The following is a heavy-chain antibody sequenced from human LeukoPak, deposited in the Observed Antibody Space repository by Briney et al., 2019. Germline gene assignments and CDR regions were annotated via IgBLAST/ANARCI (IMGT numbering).Heavy chain of an antibody. CDR3: ARGRGADIVVVPAVLYYYYYMEV. Sequence: PSETLSLTCAVYGGSFSGYYWSWIRQPPGKGLEWIGEINHSGSTNYNPSLKSRVTISVDTSKNQFSLKLSSVTAADTAVYYCARGRGADIVVVPAVLYYYYYMEVGGKGTTVTVSS. CDR1: GGSFSGYY. D-gene: IGHD2-2*01. CDR2: INHSGST. V-gene: IGHV4-34*01. J-gene: IGHJ6*03.